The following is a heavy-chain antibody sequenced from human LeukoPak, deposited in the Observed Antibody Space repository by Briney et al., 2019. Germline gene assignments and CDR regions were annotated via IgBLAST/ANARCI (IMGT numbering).Heavy chain of an antibody. D-gene: IGHD4-17*01. Sequence: GGSLRLSCAASGFTFSSYAMHWVRQAPGKGLEWVAVISYDGSNKYYADSVKGRFTISRDNSKNTLYLQMNSLRAEDTAVYYCARDQLYGQAYFDYWGQGTLVTVSS. CDR1: GFTFSSYA. V-gene: IGHV3-30-3*01. CDR3: ARDQLYGQAYFDY. CDR2: ISYDGSNK. J-gene: IGHJ4*02.